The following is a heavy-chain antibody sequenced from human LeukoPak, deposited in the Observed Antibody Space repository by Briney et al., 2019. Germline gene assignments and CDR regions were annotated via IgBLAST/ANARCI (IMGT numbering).Heavy chain of an antibody. D-gene: IGHD4-11*01. CDR2: ISYDGSNK. V-gene: IGHV3-30*18. Sequence: GRSLRLSCAASGFTFSSYGMHWVRQAPGKGLEWVAVISYDGSNKYYADSVKGRFTISRDNSKNTLYLQMNSLRAEDTAVYYCAKDRYGDHSTSGIYYYGMDVWGQGTTVTVSS. CDR3: AKDRYGDHSTSGIYYYGMDV. CDR1: GFTFSSYG. J-gene: IGHJ6*02.